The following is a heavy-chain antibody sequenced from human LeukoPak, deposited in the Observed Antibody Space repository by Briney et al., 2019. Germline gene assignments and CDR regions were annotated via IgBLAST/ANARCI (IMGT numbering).Heavy chain of an antibody. J-gene: IGHJ4*02. V-gene: IGHV5-51*01. CDR3: ARYHGSGSYYSPFDY. D-gene: IGHD3-10*01. CDR2: IYPNDSDT. CDR1: GYYFPSYW. Sequence: GESLKISCTGSGYYFPSYWIAWVRQMPGKGLEWMGIIYPNDSDTKYSPSFQGQVTISADRSINTAYLQWSSLKASDTAMYYCARYHGSGSYYSPFDYWGQGTLVTVSS.